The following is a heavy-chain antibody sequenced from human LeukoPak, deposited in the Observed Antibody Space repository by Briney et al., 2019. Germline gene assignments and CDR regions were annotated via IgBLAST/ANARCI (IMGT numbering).Heavy chain of an antibody. CDR3: AKDLLVAWSSGWYGRPSRPYGMDV. D-gene: IGHD6-19*01. CDR1: GFTFSSYG. Sequence: PGRSLRLSCAASGFTFSSYGMHWVRQAPGKGLEWVAVISYDGSNKYYADSVKGRFTISRDNSKNTLYLQMNSLRAEDTAVYYCAKDLLVAWSSGWYGRPSRPYGMDVWGQGTTVTVSS. CDR2: ISYDGSNK. V-gene: IGHV3-30*18. J-gene: IGHJ6*02.